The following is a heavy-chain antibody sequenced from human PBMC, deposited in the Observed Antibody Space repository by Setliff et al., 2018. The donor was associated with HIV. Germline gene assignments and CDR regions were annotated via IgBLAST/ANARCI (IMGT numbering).Heavy chain of an antibody. D-gene: IGHD7-27*01. CDR2: ISSTSTFI. CDR3: ARLGTARSFDI. CDR1: GFTFSNYA. V-gene: IGHV3-21*06. Sequence: PGGSLRLSCAASGFTFSNYAMNWVRQAPGKGLEWFSSISSTSTFIYYADSVTGRFTVSRDNAKNSVFLQMNSLRGDDTGVYYCARLGTARSFDIWGLGTLVTVSS. J-gene: IGHJ4*01.